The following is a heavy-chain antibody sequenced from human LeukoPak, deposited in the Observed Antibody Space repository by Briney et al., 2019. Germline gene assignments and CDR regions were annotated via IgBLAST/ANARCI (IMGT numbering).Heavy chain of an antibody. CDR1: GGSISSYY. CDR2: IYYSGSI. Sequence: KPSETLSLTCTVSGGSISSYYWSWIRPPPGKGLEWIGYIYYSGSINYNPSLKSRVTISVDTSKNQFSLKLSSVTAADTAVYYCAGEIYSNYGRYYYYYMDVWGKGTTVTVSS. CDR3: AGEIYSNYGRYYYYYMDV. J-gene: IGHJ6*03. D-gene: IGHD4-11*01. V-gene: IGHV4-59*01.